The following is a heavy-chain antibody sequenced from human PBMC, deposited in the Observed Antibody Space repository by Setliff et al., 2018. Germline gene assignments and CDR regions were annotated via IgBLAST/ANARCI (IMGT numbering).Heavy chain of an antibody. J-gene: IGHJ6*02. CDR2: IYYSGST. D-gene: IGHD5-18*01. Sequence: SETLSLTCTVSGGSISSYYWSWIRQPPGKGLEWIGYIYYSGSTNYNPSLKSRVTISVDTSKNQFSLKLSSVAAADTAVYYCAREHGYSYGQTYYYYGMDVWGQGTTVTVSS. V-gene: IGHV4-59*01. CDR1: GGSISSYY. CDR3: AREHGYSYGQTYYYYGMDV.